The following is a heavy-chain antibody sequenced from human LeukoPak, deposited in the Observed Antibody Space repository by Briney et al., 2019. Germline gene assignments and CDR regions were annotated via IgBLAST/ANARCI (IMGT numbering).Heavy chain of an antibody. Sequence: PGGSLRLSCAASGFTFSSYAMHWIRQAPGKGLEWVSYISSSGSTIYYADSVKGRFTISRDNAKNSLYLQMNSLRAEDTAVYYCARDAGGYSGYLYWYFDLWGRGTLVTVSS. J-gene: IGHJ2*01. D-gene: IGHD5-12*01. CDR3: ARDAGGYSGYLYWYFDL. V-gene: IGHV3-48*04. CDR2: ISSSGSTI. CDR1: GFTFSSYA.